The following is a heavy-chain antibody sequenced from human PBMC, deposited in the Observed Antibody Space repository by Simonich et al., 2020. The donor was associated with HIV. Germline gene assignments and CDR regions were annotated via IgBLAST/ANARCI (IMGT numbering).Heavy chain of an antibody. CDR1: GDTFSNYV. Sequence: QVQLVQSGAEVKKTGSSVKVSCKASGDTFSNYVIGWVRQAPGQGLEWMGGIIPLFDTTNYAQNFQGRGTITADDSTSTAYMELSSLRSEDTAVYYCARRVYSSSGYAFDIWGQGTMVSVSS. V-gene: IGHV1-69*13. J-gene: IGHJ3*02. CDR3: ARRVYSSSGYAFDI. D-gene: IGHD6-6*01. CDR2: IIPLFDTT.